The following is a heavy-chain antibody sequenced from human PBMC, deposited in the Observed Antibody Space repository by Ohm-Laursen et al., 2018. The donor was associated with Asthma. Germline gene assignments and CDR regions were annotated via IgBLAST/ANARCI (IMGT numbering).Heavy chain of an antibody. D-gene: IGHD3-16*01. Sequence: GSLRLSCSASGFSFSSYAMHWVRQAPGKGLEWVANIYPDGGEKYYVDSVDGRFTISRDNAKNSLYLQMNSLRAEDTAVYYCATNLPYEAENYWGQGTLVTVSS. CDR3: ATNLPYEAENY. V-gene: IGHV3-7*05. CDR2: IYPDGGEK. CDR1: GFSFSSYA. J-gene: IGHJ4*02.